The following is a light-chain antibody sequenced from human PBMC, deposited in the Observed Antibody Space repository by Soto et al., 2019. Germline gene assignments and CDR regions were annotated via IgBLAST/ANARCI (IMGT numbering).Light chain of an antibody. V-gene: IGKV2-28*01. J-gene: IGKJ5*01. CDR2: LGS. CDR1: ESLLASNGYHH. Sequence: DIVMTQSPLSLPVNPGEPASISCKSSESLLASNGYHHLDWYLQKPGQSPQLLISLGSTRASGVPDRFSGSGSGTDFTLKISRVEAEDVGVYYCMQGLQTPTFGQGTRLEI. CDR3: MQGLQTPT.